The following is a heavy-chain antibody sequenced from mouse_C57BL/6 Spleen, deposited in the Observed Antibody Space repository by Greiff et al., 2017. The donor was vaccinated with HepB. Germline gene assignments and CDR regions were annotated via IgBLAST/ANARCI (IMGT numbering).Heavy chain of an antibody. Sequence: EVKLEESGGGLVQPGGSMKLSCVASGFTFSNYWMNWVRQSPEKGLEWVAQIRLKSDNYATHYAESVKGRFTISRDDSKSSVYLQMNNLRAEDTGIYYCTGRLRRFDYWGQGTTLTVSS. V-gene: IGHV6-3*01. D-gene: IGHD2-4*01. CDR2: IRLKSDNYAT. CDR1: GFTFSNYW. J-gene: IGHJ2*01. CDR3: TGRLRRFDY.